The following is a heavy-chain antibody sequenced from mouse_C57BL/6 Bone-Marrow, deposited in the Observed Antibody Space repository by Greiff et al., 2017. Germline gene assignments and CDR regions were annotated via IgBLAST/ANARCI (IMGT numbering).Heavy chain of an antibody. CDR2: ISDGGSYT. J-gene: IGHJ4*01. CDR3: AREWGAPLLWVRWGMDY. V-gene: IGHV5-4*01. CDR1: GFTFSSYA. D-gene: IGHD2-2*01. Sequence: EVKLMESGGGLVKPGGSLKLSCAASGFTFSSYAMSWVRQTPEKRLEWVATISDGGSYTSYPDTVKGRFAISRDNAKNTLYLQMSHLKSEDTAMYYCAREWGAPLLWVRWGMDYWGQGTSVTVSA.